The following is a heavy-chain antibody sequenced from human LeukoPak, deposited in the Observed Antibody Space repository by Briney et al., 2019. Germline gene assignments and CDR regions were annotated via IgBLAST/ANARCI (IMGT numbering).Heavy chain of an antibody. J-gene: IGHJ4*02. V-gene: IGHV3-23*01. CDR3: AKNLNPFDS. Sequence: GVSLRLSCAASKFTFSSYAMSRVRQAPGKGLEWVSGISSSGGSTYYADSVKGRFTISRDNSKSTLFLQMNSLRAEDTAVYYCAKNLNPFDSWGQGILVTVSS. CDR1: KFTFSSYA. CDR2: ISSSGGST.